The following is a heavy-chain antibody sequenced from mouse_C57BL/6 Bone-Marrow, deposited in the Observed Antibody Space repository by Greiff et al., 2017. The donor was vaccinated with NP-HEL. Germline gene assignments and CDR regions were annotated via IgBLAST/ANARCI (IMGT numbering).Heavy chain of an antibody. CDR2: IYPGSGST. V-gene: IGHV1-55*01. CDR3: ARDSYYGSSHWYFDV. CDR1: GYTFTSYW. Sequence: QVQLQQPGAELVKPGASVKMSCKASGYTFTSYWLTWVKQRPGQGLEWIGDIYPGSGSTNYNEKFKSKATLTVDTSSSTAYMQLSSLTSEDSAVYYCARDSYYGSSHWYFDVWGKGTTVTVSS. D-gene: IGHD1-1*01. J-gene: IGHJ1*03.